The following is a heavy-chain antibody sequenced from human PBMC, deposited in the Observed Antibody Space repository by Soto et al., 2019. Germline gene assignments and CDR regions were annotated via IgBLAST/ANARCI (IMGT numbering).Heavy chain of an antibody. V-gene: IGHV4-59*02. J-gene: IGHJ6*02. CDR3: ARLSHIFQVETYFYLSMDI. Sequence: QVQLQESGPGLVSPSETLSLTCTVSGGSVDNYHWSWIRRPPGKGLEWVGYIHSSGYTNYNPSLRSRLTLSVGTSKYQFSLKVSPVAAAYTAVYYCARLSHIFQVETYFYLSMDIWGQGSTVTVSS. CDR1: GGSVDNYH. CDR2: IHSSGYT. D-gene: IGHD3-9*01.